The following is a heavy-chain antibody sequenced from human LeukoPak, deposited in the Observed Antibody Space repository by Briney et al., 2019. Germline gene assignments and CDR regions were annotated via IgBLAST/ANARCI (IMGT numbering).Heavy chain of an antibody. V-gene: IGHV3-21*01. Sequence: PGGSLRLSCAASGFTFSSYSMNWVRQAPGKGLEWVSSISSSSSYIYYADSVKGRFTISRDNAKNSLYLQMNNLRADDTAVYYCASRHCSGGSCYWAFDYWGQGTRVTVSS. J-gene: IGHJ4*02. CDR2: ISSSSSYI. CDR1: GFTFSSYS. D-gene: IGHD2-15*01. CDR3: ASRHCSGGSCYWAFDY.